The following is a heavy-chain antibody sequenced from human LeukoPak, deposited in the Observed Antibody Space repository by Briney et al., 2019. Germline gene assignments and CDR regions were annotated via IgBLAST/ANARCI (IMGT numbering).Heavy chain of an antibody. D-gene: IGHD4-17*01. CDR2: INPNSGGT. CDR1: GYTFTGYY. CDR3: ARDILRSTGGDY. Sequence: ASVKVSCKASGYTFTGYYMHWVRQAPGQGLEWMGRINPNSGGTNYVQKFQVRVTMTRDTSISTAYMELSRLRSDDTAVYYCARDILRSTGGDYWGQGTLVTVSS. J-gene: IGHJ4*02. V-gene: IGHV1-2*06.